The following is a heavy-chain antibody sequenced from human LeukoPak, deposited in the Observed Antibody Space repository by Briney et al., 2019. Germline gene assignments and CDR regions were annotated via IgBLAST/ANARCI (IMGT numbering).Heavy chain of an antibody. J-gene: IGHJ4*02. CDR2: ISGSGDDT. D-gene: IGHD6-13*01. Sequence: GGSLRLSCAASGFTFSDYAMSWVRQAPGKGLEWVSAISGSGDDTYYADSVKGRFTMSRDNSKNTLYLQMNSLRAEDTAVYYCARDLGSNWFFWGQGTLVTVS. CDR3: ARDLGSNWFF. V-gene: IGHV3-23*01. CDR1: GFTFSDYA.